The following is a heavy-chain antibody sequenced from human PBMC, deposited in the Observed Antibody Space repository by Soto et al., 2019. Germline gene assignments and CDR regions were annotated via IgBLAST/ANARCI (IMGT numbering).Heavy chain of an antibody. CDR1: GGSISSYY. V-gene: IGHV4-59*01. CDR3: ARSYDFWSGPGLDV. J-gene: IGHJ6*04. Sequence: SETLSLTCTVSGGSISSYYWSWIRQPPGKGLEWIGYIYYSGSTNYNPSLKSRVTISVDTSKNQFSLKLSSVTAADTAVYYCARSYDFWSGPGLDVWGKGTTVTVSS. D-gene: IGHD3-3*01. CDR2: IYYSGST.